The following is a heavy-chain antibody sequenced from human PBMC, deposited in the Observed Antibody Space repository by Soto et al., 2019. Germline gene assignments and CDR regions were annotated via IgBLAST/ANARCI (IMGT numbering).Heavy chain of an antibody. CDR2: ISETSIAI. Sequence: EVQLVGSGGGLVQPGGSLRLSCAASGFNFKTYSMNWVRQAPGKGLEWVSYISETSIAIYYRDSVKGRFTISRDNARNTLYLQMNSLRDEDTAVYYCATLQLGREEIFDSWGQGTLVTVSS. J-gene: IGHJ4*02. V-gene: IGHV3-48*02. CDR1: GFNFKTYS. D-gene: IGHD1-1*01. CDR3: ATLQLGREEIFDS.